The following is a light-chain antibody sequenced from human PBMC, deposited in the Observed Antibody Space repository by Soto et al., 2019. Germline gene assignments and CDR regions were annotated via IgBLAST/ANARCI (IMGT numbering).Light chain of an antibody. CDR3: QQYGSSPPYT. J-gene: IGKJ2*01. CDR1: QSVSSRY. Sequence: EIVLTQSPGTLSLSPGERATLSCRTSQSVSSRYLAWYQQKPGQAPSVLIYEASSRATGIPDRFSGSGSGTVFTLTISRLEPADFAVYYCQQYGSSPPYTFGRGTKVDIK. CDR2: EAS. V-gene: IGKV3-20*01.